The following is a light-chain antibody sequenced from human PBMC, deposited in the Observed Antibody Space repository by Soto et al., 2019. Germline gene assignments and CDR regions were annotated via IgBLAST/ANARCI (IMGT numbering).Light chain of an antibody. J-gene: IGKJ2*01. CDR2: TAS. V-gene: IGKV1-16*02. CDR3: HQYYTYPYT. CDR1: RDIRNY. Sequence: DIQMTQSPSSLSASVGDRVTITCRASRDIRNYLGWIQQKPGKAPRSLIYTASNLQSGVPSKFSASGSGTHFTLTISSLQPEDIATYYCHQYYTYPYTFGRGTKLEMK.